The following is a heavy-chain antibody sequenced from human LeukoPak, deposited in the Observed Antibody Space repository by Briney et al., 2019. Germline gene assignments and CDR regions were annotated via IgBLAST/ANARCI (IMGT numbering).Heavy chain of an antibody. V-gene: IGHV1-58*01. J-gene: IGHJ4*02. D-gene: IGHD6-19*01. CDR2: IVVGSGNT. CDR1: GFTFTSSA. CDR3: AAEVGEDIAVTGFDY. Sequence: SVKVSCKASGFTFTSSAVQWVRQARGQRLEWIGWIVVGSGNTNYVQKFQERVTITRDMSTSTAYMELSSLRSEDTAVYYCAAEVGEDIAVTGFDYWGQGTLVTVSS.